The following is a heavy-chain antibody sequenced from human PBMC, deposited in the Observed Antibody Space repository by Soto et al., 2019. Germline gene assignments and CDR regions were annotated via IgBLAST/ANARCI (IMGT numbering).Heavy chain of an antibody. CDR3: ARIRRYDFWSGPSYYIDV. CDR2: IFSNDEK. V-gene: IGHV2-26*01. J-gene: IGHJ6*03. D-gene: IGHD3-3*01. Sequence: QVTLKEPGPVLVKPTEALTLTCTVSGFSLSNARMGVSWIRQPPGKALEWLAHIFSNDEKSHSTSLKSRLTISKDTSKSQVVLTRTNMDPLDTATYCWARIRRYDFWSGPSYYIDVWGKGTTVTVSS. CDR1: GFSLSNARMG.